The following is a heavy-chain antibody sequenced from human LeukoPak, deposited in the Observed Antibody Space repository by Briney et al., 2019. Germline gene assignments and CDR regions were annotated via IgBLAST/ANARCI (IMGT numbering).Heavy chain of an antibody. D-gene: IGHD3-10*01. CDR1: GFTFSSYW. CDR3: AILWFGELPSFDY. J-gene: IGHJ4*02. Sequence: GGSLRLSCAASGFTFSSYWMSWVRQAPGKGLEWVANIKQDGSEKYYVDSVKGRFTISRDNAKNSLYLQMNSLRAEDTAVYYCAILWFGELPSFDYWGQGTLVTVSS. V-gene: IGHV3-7*01. CDR2: IKQDGSEK.